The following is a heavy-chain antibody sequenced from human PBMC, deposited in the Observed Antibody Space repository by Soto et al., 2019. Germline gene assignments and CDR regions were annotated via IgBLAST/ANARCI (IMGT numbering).Heavy chain of an antibody. J-gene: IGHJ4*02. CDR1: GGLFSSFA. CDR2: IIPVFGTT. CDR3: ARGGGPYVWFNEF. Sequence: SVKVSCKDSGGLFSSFAISWVRQAPGQGLEWLGGIIPVFGTTNYAEKFQDRVTITADESTNTAYMELSSLTSGDTAIYYCARGGGPYVWFNEFWGQGTLVTVSS. D-gene: IGHD3-16*01. V-gene: IGHV1-69*13.